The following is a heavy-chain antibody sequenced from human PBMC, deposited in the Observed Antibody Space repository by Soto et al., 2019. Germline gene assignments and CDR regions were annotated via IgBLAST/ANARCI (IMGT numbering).Heavy chain of an antibody. V-gene: IGHV3-30*18. CDR1: GFSFGSFG. CDR3: AKQGVYGHRIADDYYYYGMDV. D-gene: IGHD2-21*01. Sequence: QVQLVESGGGVVQPGGSLRLSCEVSGFSFGSFGMHWVRQAPGKGLEWVIVISHEGSYKHYADSVKGRFTISRDDSKNTLYLQMNSLRAEDTAVYYCAKQGVYGHRIADDYYYYGMDVWGQGTTVTVSS. J-gene: IGHJ6*02. CDR2: ISHEGSYK.